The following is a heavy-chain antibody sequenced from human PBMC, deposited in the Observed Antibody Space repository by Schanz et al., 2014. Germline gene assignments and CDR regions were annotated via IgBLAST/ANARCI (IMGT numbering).Heavy chain of an antibody. D-gene: IGHD6-13*01. CDR3: ARSGSSNWYFFDY. CDR1: GYTFTSYG. Sequence: QVQLVQSGGDIKKPGASVKVSCKASGYTFTSYGISWVRQAPGQGLEWMGMINPSGGSTTYAQKFQGRVTITRDTLASTAYMEVSSLRSEDTAVYYCARSGSSNWYFFDYWGQGTLVTVSS. CDR2: INPSGGST. J-gene: IGHJ4*02. V-gene: IGHV1-46*01.